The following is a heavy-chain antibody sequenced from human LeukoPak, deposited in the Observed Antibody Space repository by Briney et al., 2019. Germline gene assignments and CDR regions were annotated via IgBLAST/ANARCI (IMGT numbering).Heavy chain of an antibody. CDR3: AKGITMVRGVISLDFDY. Sequence: GGSLRLPCAASGFTFSSYGMHWVRQAPGKGLEWVAVISYDGGNKYYADSVKGRFTISRDNSKNTLYLQMNSLRAEDTAVYYCAKGITMVRGVISLDFDYWGQGTLVTVSS. D-gene: IGHD3-10*01. CDR2: ISYDGGNK. V-gene: IGHV3-30*18. CDR1: GFTFSSYG. J-gene: IGHJ4*02.